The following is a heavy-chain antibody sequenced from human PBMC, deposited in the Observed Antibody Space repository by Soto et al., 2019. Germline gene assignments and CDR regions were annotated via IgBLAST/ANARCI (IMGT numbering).Heavy chain of an antibody. J-gene: IGHJ4*02. CDR2: IYYSGST. CDR1: GGSISSGGYY. Sequence: QVQLQESGPGLVKPSQTLSLTCTVSGGSISSGGYYWSWIRQHPGKGLEWIGYIYYSGSTYYNPSLKRRVXXSXDMXKNQFSLKLNSVTAADTAVYYCATRYPGGTYYFDYWGQGTLVTVSS. D-gene: IGHD3-16*01. V-gene: IGHV4-31*03. CDR3: ATRYPGGTYYFDY.